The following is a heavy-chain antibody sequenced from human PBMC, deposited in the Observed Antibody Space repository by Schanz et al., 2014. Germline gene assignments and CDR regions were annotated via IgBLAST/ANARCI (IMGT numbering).Heavy chain of an antibody. Sequence: EVQLVQSGGGLVQPGGSLRLSCVASGFTFSSHSMNWVRQAPGQGLEWLSYISGSGNTIYYADSVKGRFTISRDNSKNTLYLQMNSLRAEDTAVYYCARVRTIYGSGAMGYWGQGTLVTVSS. D-gene: IGHD3-10*01. J-gene: IGHJ4*02. CDR2: ISGSGNTI. V-gene: IGHV3-48*01. CDR1: GFTFSSHS. CDR3: ARVRTIYGSGAMGY.